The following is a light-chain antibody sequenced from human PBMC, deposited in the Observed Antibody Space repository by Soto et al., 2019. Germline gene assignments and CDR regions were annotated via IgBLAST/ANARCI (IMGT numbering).Light chain of an antibody. CDR2: GAS. Sequence: EIVMTQSPATLSVSPGERVSLSCRPSRSVSSNLAWYQHKPGQAPRLLIHGASTRAAGISARFSGSGSGTEFTLTISSLQSEDFAVYFCQQYDDWPRTFGQGTKVEIK. CDR3: QQYDDWPRT. CDR1: RSVSSN. V-gene: IGKV3-15*01. J-gene: IGKJ1*01.